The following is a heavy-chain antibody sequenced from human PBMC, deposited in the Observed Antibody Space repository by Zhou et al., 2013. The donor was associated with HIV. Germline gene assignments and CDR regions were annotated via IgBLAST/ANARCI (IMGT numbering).Heavy chain of an antibody. CDR2: IIPIFGTA. CDR1: GGTFSSYA. Sequence: QVQLVQSGAEVKKPGSSVKVSCKASGGTFSSYAISWVRQAPGQGLEWMGGIIPIFGTANYAQKFQGRVTITTDESTSTAYMELSSLRSEDTAVYYCASRITPSYCSSTSCYPFDYWGQGTLVTVSS. V-gene: IGHV1-69*05. D-gene: IGHD2-2*01. J-gene: IGHJ4*02. CDR3: ASRITPSYCSSTSCYPFDY.